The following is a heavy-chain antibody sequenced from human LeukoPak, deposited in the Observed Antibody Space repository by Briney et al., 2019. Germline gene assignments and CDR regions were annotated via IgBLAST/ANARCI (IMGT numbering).Heavy chain of an antibody. CDR2: MNPNGGNT. V-gene: IGHV1-8*01. Sequence: ASVKVSCKASGYTFTSYDINWVRQATGHGLEWMGWMNPNGGNTGYAQKFQGRVTMTRNISISTAYMELSSLRSEDTAVYYCARGGYSGSYYGQYYYYYGMDVWGQGTTVTVSS. J-gene: IGHJ6*02. CDR3: ARGGYSGSYYGQYYYYYGMDV. D-gene: IGHD1-26*01. CDR1: GYTFTSYD.